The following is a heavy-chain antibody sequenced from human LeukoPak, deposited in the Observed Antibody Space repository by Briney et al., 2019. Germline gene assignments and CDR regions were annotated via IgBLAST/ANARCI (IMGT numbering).Heavy chain of an antibody. V-gene: IGHV3-9*01. CDR3: AKDRGYSGYEPCGY. CDR1: GFTFDDYA. D-gene: IGHD5-12*01. CDR2: ISRNSGSI. Sequence: PGGSLRLSCAASGFTFDDYAMHWVRQAPGKGLEWVSGISRNSGSIGYADSVKGRFTISRDNAKNSLYLQMNSLRAEDTAVYYCAKDRGYSGYEPCGYWGQGTLVTVSS. J-gene: IGHJ4*02.